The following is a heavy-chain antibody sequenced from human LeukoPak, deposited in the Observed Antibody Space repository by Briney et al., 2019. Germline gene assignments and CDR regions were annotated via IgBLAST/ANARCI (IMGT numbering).Heavy chain of an antibody. Sequence: GASVKVSCKASGYTFTGYYMHWVRQAPGQGLEWMGWINPNSGGTNYAQKFQGRVTMTRDTSISTAYMELSSLRSEDTAVYYCARVDYSSSWGVWFDPWGQGTLVTVSS. D-gene: IGHD6-13*01. J-gene: IGHJ5*02. CDR2: INPNSGGT. CDR1: GYTFTGYY. CDR3: ARVDYSSSWGVWFDP. V-gene: IGHV1-2*02.